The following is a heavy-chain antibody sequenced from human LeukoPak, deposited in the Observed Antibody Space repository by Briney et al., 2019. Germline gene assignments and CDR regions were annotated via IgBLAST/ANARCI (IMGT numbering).Heavy chain of an antibody. CDR3: AGEHHFGVVVVVAASGLDP. D-gene: IGHD2-15*01. V-gene: IGHV4-34*01. Sequence: SETLSLTCAVYGGSFSGYYWSWLRQPPGKGLEWIGEINHSGSTNYNPSLKSRATISVDTSKNQFSLKLSSVTAADTTVYYCAGEHHFGVVVVVAASGLDPWGQGTLVTVSS. J-gene: IGHJ5*02. CDR2: INHSGST. CDR1: GGSFSGYY.